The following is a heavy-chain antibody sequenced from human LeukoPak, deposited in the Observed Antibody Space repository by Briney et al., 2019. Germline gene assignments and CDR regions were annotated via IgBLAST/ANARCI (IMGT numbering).Heavy chain of an antibody. Sequence: GGSLRLSCAASGFTFSSYGMHWVRQAPGKGLEWVAFIRYDGSNKYYADSVKGRFTISRDNFKNTLYLQMNSLRAEDTAVYYCSMVYYGRGDYWGQGTLVTVSS. CDR2: IRYDGSNK. CDR3: SMVYYGRGDY. CDR1: GFTFSSYG. J-gene: IGHJ4*02. D-gene: IGHD3-10*01. V-gene: IGHV3-30*02.